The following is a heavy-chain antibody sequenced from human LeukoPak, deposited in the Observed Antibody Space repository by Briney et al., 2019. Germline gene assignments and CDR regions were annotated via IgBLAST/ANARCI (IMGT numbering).Heavy chain of an antibody. CDR1: GFTFSSYV. J-gene: IGHJ6*03. CDR3: ARGSSTSYYYYYMDV. V-gene: IGHV3-30*04. D-gene: IGHD2-2*01. CDR2: ISSDGSNK. Sequence: PGGSLRLSCAASGFTFSSYVMHWVRQAPGKGLEWVAAISSDGSNKYSEHGRFTISRDNSKNTLYLQMISLRAEDTAVYYCARGSSTSYYYYYMDVWGKGTTVTISS.